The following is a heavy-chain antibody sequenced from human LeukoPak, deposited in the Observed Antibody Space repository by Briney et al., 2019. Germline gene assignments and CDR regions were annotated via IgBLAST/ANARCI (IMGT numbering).Heavy chain of an antibody. CDR2: VYPDNSDT. Sequence: HGESLKISCQGSGYSFSGYWIGWVRQMPGKGLEWMGIVYPDNSDTRYSPSFQGQVTISADKSITTAYLHWSSLKASDTAMYYCARVGGIAVADHFDYWGQGTLVTVSS. J-gene: IGHJ4*02. CDR3: ARVGGIAVADHFDY. D-gene: IGHD6-19*01. V-gene: IGHV5-51*01. CDR1: GYSFSGYW.